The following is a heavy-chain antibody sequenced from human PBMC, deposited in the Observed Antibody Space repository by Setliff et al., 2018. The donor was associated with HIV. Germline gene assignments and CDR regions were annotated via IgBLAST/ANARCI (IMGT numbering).Heavy chain of an antibody. CDR2: INHSGST. J-gene: IGHJ4*02. CDR1: GGSFSDYS. CDR3: ARRGWNGYTAFDC. V-gene: IGHV4-34*01. D-gene: IGHD5-12*01. Sequence: SETLSLTCTVYGGSFSDYSWNWVRQPPGKGLEWIGEINHSGSTNYNPSLKSRVTISADTSKKQFSLNVTSVTAADTAVYYCARRGWNGYTAFDCWGQGTLVTVSS.